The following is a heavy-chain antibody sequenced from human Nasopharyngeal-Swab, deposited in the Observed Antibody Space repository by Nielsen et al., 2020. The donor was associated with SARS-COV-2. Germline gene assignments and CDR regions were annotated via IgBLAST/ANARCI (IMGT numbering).Heavy chain of an antibody. D-gene: IGHD3-22*01. J-gene: IGHJ3*02. CDR1: GFTFSSYA. CDR3: AKDYYDSSGYHPDAFDI. Sequence: GGSLRLSCAASGFTFSSYAMHWVRQAPGKGLEYVSAISSNGNSTYYANSVKGRFTMSRDNSKNTLYLQMGSLRAEDTAVYYCAKDYYDSSGYHPDAFDIWGQGTMVTVSS. V-gene: IGHV3-64*01. CDR2: ISSNGNST.